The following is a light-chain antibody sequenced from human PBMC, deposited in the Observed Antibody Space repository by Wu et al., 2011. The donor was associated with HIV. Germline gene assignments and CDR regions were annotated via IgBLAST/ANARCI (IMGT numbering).Light chain of an antibody. CDR2: GGS. V-gene: IGKV3-20*01. CDR1: QSISRSY. Sequence: EIVLTQSPGTLSLPPGERATLSCRASQSISRSYLAWYQQKPGQAPRLLIYGGSSRATGIPDRFSGSGSGTDFTLTISRLEPEDFAVYYCQHYGTSSYTFGQGTKLEIK. CDR3: QHYGTSSYT. J-gene: IGKJ2*01.